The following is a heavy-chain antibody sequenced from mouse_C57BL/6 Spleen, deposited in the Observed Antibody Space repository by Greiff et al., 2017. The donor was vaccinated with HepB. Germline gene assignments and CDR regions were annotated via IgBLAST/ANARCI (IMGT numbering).Heavy chain of an antibody. J-gene: IGHJ4*01. D-gene: IGHD1-1*01. V-gene: IGHV2-9-1*01. Sequence: VQLVESGPGLVAPSQSLSITCTVSGFSLTSYAISWVRQPPGKGLEWLGVIWTGGGTNYNSALKSRLSISKDNSKSQVFLKMNSLQTDDTARYYCASLITTVVATGAMDYWGQGTSVTVSS. CDR2: IWTGGGT. CDR3: ASLITTVVATGAMDY. CDR1: GFSLTSYA.